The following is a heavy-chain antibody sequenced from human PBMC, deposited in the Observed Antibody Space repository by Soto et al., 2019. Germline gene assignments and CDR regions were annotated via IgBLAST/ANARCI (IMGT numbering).Heavy chain of an antibody. J-gene: IGHJ4*02. D-gene: IGHD3-3*01. V-gene: IGHV4-59*08. CDR1: GGSISSYY. CDR3: ARHRWIFGVVILDY. Sequence: PSETLSLTCTVSGGSISSYYWSWIRQPPGKGLEWIGYIYYSGSTNYNPSLKSRVTISVDTSKNQFSLKLSSVTAADTAVYYCARHRWIFGVVILDYWGQGTLVTVSS. CDR2: IYYSGST.